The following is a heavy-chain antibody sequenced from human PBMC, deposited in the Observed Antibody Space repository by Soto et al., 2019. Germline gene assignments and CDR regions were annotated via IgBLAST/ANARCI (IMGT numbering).Heavy chain of an antibody. CDR1: GFTFSSYS. CDR3: ARKNISNYEPVQIDY. D-gene: IGHD4-4*01. Sequence: EVQLVESGGGLVKPGGSLRLSCAASGFTFSSYSMNWVRQAPGKGLEWVSSISSSSSYIYYADSVKGRFTISRDNAKNSLYLQMNSLRAEDTAVYYCARKNISNYEPVQIDYWGQGTLVTVSS. CDR2: ISSSSSYI. J-gene: IGHJ4*02. V-gene: IGHV3-21*01.